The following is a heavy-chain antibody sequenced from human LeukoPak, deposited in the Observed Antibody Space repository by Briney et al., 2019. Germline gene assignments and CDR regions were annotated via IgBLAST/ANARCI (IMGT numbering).Heavy chain of an antibody. Sequence: GESLKISCQGSGYSFTSYWIGWVRQMPGKGLEWMGIIYPGDSDTRYSPSFQGQVTISADKSISTAYLQWSSLKASDTAMYYCARLNDILTGASKNAFDIWGQGTMVTVSS. CDR1: GYSFTSYW. D-gene: IGHD3-9*01. CDR3: ARLNDILTGASKNAFDI. V-gene: IGHV5-51*01. CDR2: IYPGDSDT. J-gene: IGHJ3*02.